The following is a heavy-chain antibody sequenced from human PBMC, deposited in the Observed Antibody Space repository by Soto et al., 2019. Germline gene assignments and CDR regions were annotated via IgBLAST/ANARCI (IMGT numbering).Heavy chain of an antibody. Sequence: SVKVSCKASGGTFSRYSISWVRQAPGQGLEWMGGIIPIFGTANYAQKFQGRVTITADESTSTAYMELSSLRSEDTAVYYCAREGCSSTSCYYSALEWSNWFDPWGQGTLVTVSS. CDR2: IIPIFGTA. CDR3: AREGCSSTSCYYSALEWSNWFDP. J-gene: IGHJ5*02. D-gene: IGHD2-2*01. V-gene: IGHV1-69*13. CDR1: GGTFSRYS.